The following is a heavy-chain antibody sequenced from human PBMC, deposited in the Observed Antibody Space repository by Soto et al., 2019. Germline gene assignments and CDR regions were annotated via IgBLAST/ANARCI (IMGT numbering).Heavy chain of an antibody. CDR3: ARHHDS. CDR1: GCSISSYY. CDR2: IYYSGST. Sequence: SETLSLTCTVSGCSISSYYRSWIRQPPGKGLEWIGYIYYSGSTNYNPSLKSRVTISVDTSKNQFSLKLSSVTAEDTAVYYCARHHDSWGQGTLVTVSS. V-gene: IGHV4-59*08. J-gene: IGHJ4*02.